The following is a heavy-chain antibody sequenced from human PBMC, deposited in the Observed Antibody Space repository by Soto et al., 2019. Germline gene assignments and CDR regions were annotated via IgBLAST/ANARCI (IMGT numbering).Heavy chain of an antibody. CDR2: ISFDGGNK. J-gene: IGHJ5*02. D-gene: IGHD6-13*01. CDR3: EKDGGGPDRSSGYDWFDP. CDR1: GFTFSSYG. Sequence: QVQLVESGGGVVQPGRSLRLSCAASGFTFSSYGMHWVRQAPGKGLEWVAVISFDGGNKYYADSVKGRFTFSRDNSKNTLYLQMNGLRSDDTAVYYCEKDGGGPDRSSGYDWFDPWGQGTLVTVSS. V-gene: IGHV3-30*18.